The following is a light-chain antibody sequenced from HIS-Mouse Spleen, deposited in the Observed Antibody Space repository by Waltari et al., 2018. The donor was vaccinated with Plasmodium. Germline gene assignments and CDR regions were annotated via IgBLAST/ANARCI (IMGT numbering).Light chain of an antibody. CDR1: ALPKKY. V-gene: IGLV3-10*01. CDR2: EDS. J-gene: IGLJ3*02. Sequence: SYELTQPPSVLVSPGQTARITCSGDALPKKYASWYQQNSGQAPVLVIYEDSKRPSGIPESFSGSSSGTMASLTISGAQVEDGADYYCYSTDSSGNHRVFGGGTKLTVL. CDR3: YSTDSSGNHRV.